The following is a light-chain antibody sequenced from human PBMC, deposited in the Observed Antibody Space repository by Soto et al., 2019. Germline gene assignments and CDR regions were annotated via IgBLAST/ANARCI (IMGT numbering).Light chain of an antibody. CDR2: EVS. J-gene: IGLJ1*01. CDR1: SSDVGGYNY. V-gene: IGLV2-14*01. CDR3: SSYTSSSSLEGV. Sequence: QSALTQPASVSGSPGQSITISCTGTSSDVGGYNYVSWYQQHPGKAPKLMIYEVSNRPSGVSNRFSGSKSGNTASLTISGLQAEDEADYYSSSYTSSSSLEGVFGTGTKVTVL.